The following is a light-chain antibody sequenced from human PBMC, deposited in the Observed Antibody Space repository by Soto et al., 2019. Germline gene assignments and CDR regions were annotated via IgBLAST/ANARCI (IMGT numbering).Light chain of an antibody. J-gene: IGKJ2*01. CDR3: EQYDDLPYT. V-gene: IGKV1-33*01. Sequence: DIQMTQSPSSLSASVGVRVTITCQASQDISTYLNWYQQKPGKAPQLLIYDASNLQTRTTSRFTGGGSGTDFTFPTSSLQPEDIGTYYYEQYDDLPYTFGRGTQLEIK. CDR2: DAS. CDR1: QDISTY.